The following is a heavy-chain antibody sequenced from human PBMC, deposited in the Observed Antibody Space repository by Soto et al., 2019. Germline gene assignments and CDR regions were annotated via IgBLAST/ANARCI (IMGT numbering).Heavy chain of an antibody. CDR1: GFTFSSYA. J-gene: IGHJ4*02. Sequence: GGSLRLSCAASGFTFSSYAMHWVRQAPGKGLEWVSAIRDSGSSKYYADSVKGRFTISRDNSKNTLYLQMNSLRAEDTAVYYCAKENGYSSSWFEFDYWGQGTLVTVSS. CDR2: IRDSGSSK. CDR3: AKENGYSSSWFEFDY. D-gene: IGHD6-13*01. V-gene: IGHV3-23*01.